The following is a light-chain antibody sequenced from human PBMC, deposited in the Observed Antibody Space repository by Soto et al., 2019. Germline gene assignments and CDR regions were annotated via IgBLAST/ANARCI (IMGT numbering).Light chain of an antibody. CDR2: DAS. CDR1: QSVSSY. V-gene: IGKV3-11*01. Sequence: EILLPPSPATLSLSPGERATLSCRASQSVSSYLAWCQQKPGQAPRLLIYDASNRATGIPARFSGSGSGTDFTLTISSLEPEDFAVYYCQQRSNWLWTVGQGTKVDIK. J-gene: IGKJ1*01. CDR3: QQRSNWLWT.